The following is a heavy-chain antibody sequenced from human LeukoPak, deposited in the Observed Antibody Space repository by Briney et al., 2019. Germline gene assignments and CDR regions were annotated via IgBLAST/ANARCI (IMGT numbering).Heavy chain of an antibody. CDR2: VSAYNGNT. CDR3: ARDAPRWRNAFDF. V-gene: IGHV1-18*01. CDR1: GYTFTSTG. Sequence: GASVKVSCKASGYTFTSTGICWVRQAPGQGLEWMGWVSAYNGNTSYAQKFRGRVTMTRDTSTNTAYMELRSLRSDDTAVYFCARDAPRWRNAFDFWGQGTMVTVSS. J-gene: IGHJ3*01. D-gene: IGHD2-15*01.